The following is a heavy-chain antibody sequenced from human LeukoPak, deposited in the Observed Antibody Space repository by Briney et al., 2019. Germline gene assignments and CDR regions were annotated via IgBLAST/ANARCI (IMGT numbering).Heavy chain of an antibody. V-gene: IGHV1-8*01. CDR3: RISSSWYDYFDY. J-gene: IGHJ4*02. Sequence: GASVTDAVKASVYTFTSYDINGVRQATGQGLAWMGWMNPNSGNTGYAQKFQGRVTMTRNTSISTAYMELSSLRSEDTAVYYCRISSSWYDYFDYWGQGTLVTVSS. CDR2: MNPNSGNT. CDR1: VYTFTSYD. D-gene: IGHD6-13*01.